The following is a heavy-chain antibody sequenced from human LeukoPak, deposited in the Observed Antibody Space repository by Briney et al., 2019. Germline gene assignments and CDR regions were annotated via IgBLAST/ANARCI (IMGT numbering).Heavy chain of an antibody. CDR2: IYSGGST. D-gene: IGHD3-10*01. J-gene: IGHJ4*02. CDR3: GKDQSQYSSDYYFDS. CDR1: GFTFSSYA. Sequence: GGSLRLSCAASGFTFSSYAMSWVRQAPGKGLEWVSVIYSGGSTYYADSVKGRFTISRDNSKNTLYLQMNSLRAEDTAVYYCGKDQSQYSSDYYFDSWGQGTLVTVSS. V-gene: IGHV3-23*03.